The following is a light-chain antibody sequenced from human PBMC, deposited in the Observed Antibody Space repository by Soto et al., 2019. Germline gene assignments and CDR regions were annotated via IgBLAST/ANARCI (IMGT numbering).Light chain of an antibody. CDR1: QPITNY. V-gene: IGKV1-39*01. CDR3: QNRYSTQYT. Sequence: DIQLTQSPSSLSASVGDRVTLTCRASQPITNYLNWYQQKPGEAPKRLIYAASSVQSGVPSRFRGSGSRTDFTLTISSLQPEDFATSYCQNRYSTQYTFGQGTKVEIK. J-gene: IGKJ2*01. CDR2: AAS.